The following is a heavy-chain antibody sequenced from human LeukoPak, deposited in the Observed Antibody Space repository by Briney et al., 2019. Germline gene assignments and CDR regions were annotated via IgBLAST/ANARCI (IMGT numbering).Heavy chain of an antibody. CDR3: ARDKQLDWAHSYSYYMDV. V-gene: IGHV1-46*01. CDR2: INPTGGST. J-gene: IGHJ6*03. CDR1: GYTFTSYY. Sequence: PVASVKVSCKASGYTFTSYYMHWVRQAPGQGLEWMGLINPTGGSTGYAQKFQGRVTMTRDTSISTAYMELSRLRSDDTAVYYCARDKQLDWAHSYSYYMDVWGKGTTVTVSS. D-gene: IGHD3-3*01.